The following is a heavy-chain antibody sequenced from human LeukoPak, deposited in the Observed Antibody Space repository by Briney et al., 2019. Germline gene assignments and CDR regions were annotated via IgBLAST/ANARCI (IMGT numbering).Heavy chain of an antibody. D-gene: IGHD4-17*01. J-gene: IGHJ5*02. CDR2: IWYDGSNK. V-gene: IGHV3-33*08. CDR3: ARLYGTYPGWFDP. CDR1: GFTFSTYW. Sequence: GGSLRLSCAASGFTFSTYWMHWVRQAPGKGLEWVAVIWYDGSNKYYADSVKGRFTISRDNSKNTLYLQMNSLRAEDTAVYYCARLYGTYPGWFDPWGQGTLVTVSS.